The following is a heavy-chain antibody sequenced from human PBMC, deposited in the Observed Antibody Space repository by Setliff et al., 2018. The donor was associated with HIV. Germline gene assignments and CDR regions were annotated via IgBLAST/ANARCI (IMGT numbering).Heavy chain of an antibody. CDR1: GGSLTSGSYY. CDR3: ARLGYYNFWSGYWTDY. V-gene: IGHV4-39*01. D-gene: IGHD3-3*01. CDR2: VYYRGIT. Sequence: SETLSLTCTVSGGSLTSGSYYWGWIRQPPGKGLEWLGLVYYRGITFYSPSLKSPVTISIDTSKSQFSLRLSSVTAADTATYYCARLGYYNFWSGYWTDYWGHGTLVTVSS. J-gene: IGHJ4*01.